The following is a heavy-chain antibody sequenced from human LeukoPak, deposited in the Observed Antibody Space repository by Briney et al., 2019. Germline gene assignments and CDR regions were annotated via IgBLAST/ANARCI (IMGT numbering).Heavy chain of an antibody. CDR3: ARDGNPYQLLFNWFDP. V-gene: IGHV4-4*07. CDR1: GGSTSSYY. D-gene: IGHD2-2*01. CDR2: IYTSGST. J-gene: IGHJ5*02. Sequence: PSETLSLTCTVSGGSTSSYYWSWIRQPAGKGLEWIWRIYTSGSTNYNPSLKSRVTMSVDTSKNQFSLKLSSVTAADTAVYYCARDGNPYQLLFNWFDPWGQGTLVTVSS.